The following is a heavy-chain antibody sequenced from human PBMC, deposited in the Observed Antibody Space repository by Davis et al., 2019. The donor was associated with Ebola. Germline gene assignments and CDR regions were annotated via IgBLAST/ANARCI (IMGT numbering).Heavy chain of an antibody. V-gene: IGHV3-11*01. CDR3: ARAPRFLEAGWFDP. D-gene: IGHD3-3*01. Sequence: PGGSLRLSCAASGFTFSDYYMSWIRQAPGKGLEWVSYISSSGSTIYYADSVKGRFTISRDNAKNSLYLQMNSLRAEDTAVYYCARAPRFLEAGWFDPWGQGTLVTVSS. CDR2: ISSSGSTI. J-gene: IGHJ5*02. CDR1: GFTFSDYY.